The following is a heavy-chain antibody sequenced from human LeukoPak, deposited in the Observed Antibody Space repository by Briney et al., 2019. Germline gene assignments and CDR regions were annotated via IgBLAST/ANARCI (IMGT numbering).Heavy chain of an antibody. Sequence: SETPSLTCAVYGGSFSGYYWSWIRQPPGKGLEWIGEINHSGSTNYNPSLKSRVTISVDTSKNQFSLKLSSVTAADTAVYYCARTSNYDFWSGYYPSLYYYYMDVWGKGTTVTVSS. D-gene: IGHD3-3*01. CDR1: GGSFSGYY. V-gene: IGHV4-34*01. CDR3: ARTSNYDFWSGYYPSLYYYYMDV. J-gene: IGHJ6*03. CDR2: INHSGST.